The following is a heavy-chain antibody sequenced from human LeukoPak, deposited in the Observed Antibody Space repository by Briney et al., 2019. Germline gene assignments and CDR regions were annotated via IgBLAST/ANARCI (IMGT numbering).Heavy chain of an antibody. D-gene: IGHD3-22*01. CDR3: SHGYDSSGYYFDY. Sequence: SETLSLTCAVSGYSISSGYYWGWIRQPPAKGLEWIGSIYHSGSTYYNPSLKSRVTISVDTSKNQFSLKLSSVTAADTAVYYCSHGYDSSGYYFDYWGQGTLVTVSS. J-gene: IGHJ4*02. CDR1: GYSISSGYY. V-gene: IGHV4-38-2*01. CDR2: IYHSGST.